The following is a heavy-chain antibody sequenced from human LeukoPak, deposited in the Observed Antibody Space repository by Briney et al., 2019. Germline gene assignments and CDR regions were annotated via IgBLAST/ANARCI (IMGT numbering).Heavy chain of an antibody. V-gene: IGHV4-59*01. CDR1: GGSISSYY. D-gene: IGHD2-21*01. J-gene: IGHJ4*02. CDR3: ARGLLSDY. Sequence: PSETLSLTCTVSGGSISSYYWSWIRQPPGKGLEWIGYIYYSGSSKYNPSLRSRVTISVDTSKNQFSLKLCSVTAADTAVYYCARGLLSDYWGQGTLVTVSS. CDR2: IYYSGSS.